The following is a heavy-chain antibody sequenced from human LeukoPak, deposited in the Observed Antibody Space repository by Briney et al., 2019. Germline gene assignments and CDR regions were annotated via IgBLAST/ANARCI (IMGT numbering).Heavy chain of an antibody. CDR2: LSRSGDST. J-gene: IGHJ4*02. V-gene: IGHV3-23*01. CDR3: AKIVKAAPGLFDY. D-gene: IGHD6-13*01. CDR1: GFTFSTCA. Sequence: GGSLRLSCAASGFTFSTCAMGCVRQAPGKGLEWVSALSRSGDSTYYADSVRGRVTISRDNSKNTLYLQMNSLRADDTAVYYCAKIVKAAPGLFDYWGQGTLVTVS.